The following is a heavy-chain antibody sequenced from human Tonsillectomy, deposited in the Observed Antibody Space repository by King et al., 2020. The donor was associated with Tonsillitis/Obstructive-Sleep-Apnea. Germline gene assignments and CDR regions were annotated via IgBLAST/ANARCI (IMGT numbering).Heavy chain of an antibody. J-gene: IGHJ6*02. Sequence: VQLVESGGGVVQPGRSLRLSCAASGFTFSRYAIHWVRQAPGKGLEWVAVISYDGSNKYYADSVKGRFTISRDHSKNTLFLQMNSLRTDDTALYYCAREARKYNSSSKGYYYYYGMDVWGQGTTVTVSS. CDR2: ISYDGSNK. D-gene: IGHD6-6*01. CDR3: AREARKYNSSSKGYYYYYGMDV. CDR1: GFTFSRYA. V-gene: IGHV3-30*04.